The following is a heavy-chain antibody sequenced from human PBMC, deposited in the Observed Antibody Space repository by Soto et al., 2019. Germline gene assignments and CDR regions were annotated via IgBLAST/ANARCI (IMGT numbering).Heavy chain of an antibody. J-gene: IGHJ5*02. V-gene: IGHV4-31*02. CDR2: IYYSGST. D-gene: IGHD2-2*01. Sequence: RLHPGKGLEWIGYIYYSGSTYYNPSLKSRVTISVDTSKNQFSLKLSSVTAADTAVYYCARASHCSSTSCSNWFDPWAQG. CDR3: ARASHCSSTSCSNWFDP.